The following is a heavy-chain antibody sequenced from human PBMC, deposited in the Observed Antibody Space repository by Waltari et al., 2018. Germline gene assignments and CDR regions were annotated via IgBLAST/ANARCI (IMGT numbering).Heavy chain of an antibody. CDR1: GYSISSGSY. Sequence: QVQLQESGPGLVKPSETLSLTCAVSGYSISSGSYWGWIRQPPGKGLEWIGSIYHSGSTYYNPSLKSRVTISVDTSKNQFSLKLSSVTAADTAVYYCASGAGSLMRYNWFDPWGQGTLVTVSS. V-gene: IGHV4-38-2*01. CDR3: ASGAGSLMRYNWFDP. J-gene: IGHJ5*02. CDR2: IYHSGST. D-gene: IGHD2-8*01.